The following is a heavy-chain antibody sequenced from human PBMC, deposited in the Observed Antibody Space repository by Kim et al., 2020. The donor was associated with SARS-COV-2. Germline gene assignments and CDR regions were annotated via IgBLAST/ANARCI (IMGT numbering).Heavy chain of an antibody. CDR3: VRVKSPFGMDV. V-gene: IGHV3-74*01. Sequence: TSYADSVKGRFTISRDNAKSTLYLQMNSLRADDTAVYYCVRVKSPFGMDVWGLGTTVTVSS. CDR2: T. J-gene: IGHJ6*02.